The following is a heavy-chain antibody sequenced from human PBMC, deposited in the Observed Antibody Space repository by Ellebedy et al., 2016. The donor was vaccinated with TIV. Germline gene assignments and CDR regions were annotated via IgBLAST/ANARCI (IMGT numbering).Heavy chain of an antibody. J-gene: IGHJ4*02. CDR1: GYTLTELS. Sequence: AASVKVSCKVSGYTLTELSMHWVRQAPGKGLEWMGGFDPEDGETIYAQKFQGRVTMTEDTSTDTAYMELSSLRSEDTAVYYCATDLYDSSGYPPDYWGQGTLVTVSS. V-gene: IGHV1-24*01. D-gene: IGHD3-22*01. CDR2: FDPEDGET. CDR3: ATDLYDSSGYPPDY.